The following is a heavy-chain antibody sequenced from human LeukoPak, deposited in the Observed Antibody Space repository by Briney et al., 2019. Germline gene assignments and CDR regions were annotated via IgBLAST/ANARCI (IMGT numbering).Heavy chain of an antibody. CDR2: ILYDGSKK. CDR1: GFTISSYG. Sequence: GGSLRLSCAVSGFTISSYGMHWVRQAPGKGLEWVALILYDGSKKYHADSVKGRFTIPRDNSKNTLYLQMNSLRAEDTAVYYCAKDVMERGSGLGAYWGQGTLVTVSS. J-gene: IGHJ4*02. D-gene: IGHD1-1*01. CDR3: AKDVMERGSGLGAY. V-gene: IGHV3-30*18.